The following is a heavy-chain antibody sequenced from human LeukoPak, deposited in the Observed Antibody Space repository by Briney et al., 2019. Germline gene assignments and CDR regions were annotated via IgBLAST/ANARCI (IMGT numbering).Heavy chain of an antibody. CDR1: GFTFSSYW. CDR2: IKQDGSEK. V-gene: IGHV3-7*01. CDR3: ARDPRIVGATRASDI. J-gene: IGHJ3*02. Sequence: GGSLRLSCAASGFTFSSYWMSWVRQAPGKGLEWVANIKQDGSEKYYVDSVKGRFTISRDNAKNSLYLQMNSLRAEDTAVYYCARDPRIVGATRASDIWGQGTMVTVSS. D-gene: IGHD1-26*01.